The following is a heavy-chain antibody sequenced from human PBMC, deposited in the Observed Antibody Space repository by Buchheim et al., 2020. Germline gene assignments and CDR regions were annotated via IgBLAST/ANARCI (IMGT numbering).Heavy chain of an antibody. J-gene: IGHJ4*02. CDR2: ISYDGSNK. Sequence: QVQLVESGGGVVQPGRSLRLSCAASGFTFSSYAMHWVRQAPGKGLEWVAVISYDGSNKYYADSVKGRFTISRDNSKNTLYLQMNSLRAEDTAVYYCATFPIDSSGWPDYWGQGTL. CDR1: GFTFSSYA. CDR3: ATFPIDSSGWPDY. D-gene: IGHD6-19*01. V-gene: IGHV3-30*04.